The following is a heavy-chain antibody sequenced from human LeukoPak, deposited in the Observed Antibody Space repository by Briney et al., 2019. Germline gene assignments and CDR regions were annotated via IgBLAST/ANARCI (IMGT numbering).Heavy chain of an antibody. J-gene: IGHJ5*02. CDR2: ITPIFGTA. Sequence: SVKVSCKASGGTFSSYAISWVRQAPGQGLEWMGGITPIFGTANYAQKFQGRVTITADESTSTAYMELSSLRSEDPAVYYCAREDSSGYDGWFDPWGQGTLVTVSS. CDR3: AREDSSGYDGWFDP. V-gene: IGHV1-69*13. D-gene: IGHD3-22*01. CDR1: GGTFSSYA.